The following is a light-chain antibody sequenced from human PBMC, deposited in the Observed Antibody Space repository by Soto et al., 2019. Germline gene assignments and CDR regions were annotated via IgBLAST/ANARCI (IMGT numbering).Light chain of an antibody. CDR2: GAS. V-gene: IGKV3-20*01. CDR1: QSVSSSY. J-gene: IGKJ2*01. CDR3: QQYCSSPNT. Sequence: EIVLTQSPGTLSLSPGKRATLSCRASQSVSSSYLAWYQQKPGQAPRLLIYGASSRATGIPDRFSGSGSGTHFTLTISRLEPEDFAVYYCQQYCSSPNTFGQGTKLEIK.